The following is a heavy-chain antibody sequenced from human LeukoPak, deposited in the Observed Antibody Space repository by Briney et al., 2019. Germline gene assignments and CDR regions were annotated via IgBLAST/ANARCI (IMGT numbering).Heavy chain of an antibody. V-gene: IGHV4-31*03. D-gene: IGHD3-10*01. Sequence: SETLSLTCTVSGGSISSGGYYWSWIRQHPGKGLEWIGYIYYSGSTYYNPSLKSRVTISVDTSKNQSSLTLSSVIAADTAIYYCARETSGTYSTPLGYMDVWGKGTTVTVSS. J-gene: IGHJ6*03. CDR1: GGSISSGGYY. CDR3: ARETSGTYSTPLGYMDV. CDR2: IYYSGST.